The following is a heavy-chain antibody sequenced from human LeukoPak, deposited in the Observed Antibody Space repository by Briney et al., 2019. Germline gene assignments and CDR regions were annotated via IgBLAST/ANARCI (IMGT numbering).Heavy chain of an antibody. Sequence: ASVKVSCKASGGTFSSYAISWVRQAPGQGLEWMGGIIPIFGTANYAQKFQGRVTITADESTSTAYMELSSLRSEDTAVYYCARKLTYYYDSSGYYGNWFDPWGQGTLVTVSS. V-gene: IGHV1-69*01. CDR3: ARKLTYYYDSSGYYGNWFDP. CDR1: GGTFSSYA. D-gene: IGHD3-22*01. J-gene: IGHJ5*02. CDR2: IIPIFGTA.